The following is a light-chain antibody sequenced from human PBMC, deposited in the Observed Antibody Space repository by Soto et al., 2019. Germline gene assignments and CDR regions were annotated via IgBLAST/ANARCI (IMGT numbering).Light chain of an antibody. J-gene: IGKJ2*01. CDR2: KAS. CDR1: QSISAW. V-gene: IGKV1-5*03. Sequence: DIQMTQSPSTLSASVGDRVTITCRASQSISAWLAWYQQKPGKAPKLLIYKASSVESGVPSRFSGSGSTTEFTLTISSPQSDDFATYYCQHYNSYPYTFGQGTKLEIK. CDR3: QHYNSYPYT.